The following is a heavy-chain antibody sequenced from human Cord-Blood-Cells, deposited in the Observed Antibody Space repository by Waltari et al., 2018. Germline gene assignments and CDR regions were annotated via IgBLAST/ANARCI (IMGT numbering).Heavy chain of an antibody. D-gene: IGHD3-3*01. J-gene: IGHJ4*02. CDR3: ARSIILYYDFWSGYFDY. CDR2: INAGNGNT. Sequence: QVQLLQSGAEVKKPGASVKVSCTASGYTFTSYAMHWVRQAPGQRREWMGWINAGNGNTKYSQKFQGRVTITRDTSASTAYLELSSLRSEDTAVYYCARSIILYYDFWSGYFDYWGQGTLVTVSS. CDR1: GYTFTSYA. V-gene: IGHV1-3*01.